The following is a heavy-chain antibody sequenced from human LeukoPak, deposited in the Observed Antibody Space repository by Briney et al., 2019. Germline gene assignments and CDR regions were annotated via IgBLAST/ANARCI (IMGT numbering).Heavy chain of an antibody. D-gene: IGHD2-2*01. J-gene: IGHJ2*01. CDR3: ARDRIVVVPAAISSNWYFDI. Sequence: SETLSLTCTVSGGSVSSGSYYWSWIRQPPGKGLEWIGYIYYSGSTNYNPSLKSRVTISVDTSKNQFSLKLSSVTAADTAVYYCARDRIVVVPAAISSNWYFDIWGRGTLVTVSS. V-gene: IGHV4-61*01. CDR2: IYYSGST. CDR1: GGSVSSGSYY.